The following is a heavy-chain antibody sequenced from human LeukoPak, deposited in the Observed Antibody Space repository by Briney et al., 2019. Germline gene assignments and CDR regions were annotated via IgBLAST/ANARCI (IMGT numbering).Heavy chain of an antibody. Sequence: ASVKVSCKASGYTFTSYGISWVRQAPGQGLEWMGWISAYNGNTNYAQKLQGRVTMTTDTSTSTAYMELRSLRSDDTAVYYCARGFLGRAGTLFDAFDIWGQGTMVTVSS. V-gene: IGHV1-18*01. D-gene: IGHD6-13*01. J-gene: IGHJ3*02. CDR3: ARGFLGRAGTLFDAFDI. CDR1: GYTFTSYG. CDR2: ISAYNGNT.